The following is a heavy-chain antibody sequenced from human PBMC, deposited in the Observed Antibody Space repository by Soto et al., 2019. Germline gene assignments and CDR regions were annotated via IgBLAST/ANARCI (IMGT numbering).Heavy chain of an antibody. D-gene: IGHD6-13*01. V-gene: IGHV3-30*18. CDR3: AKALSSSWSEYYFDY. J-gene: IGHJ4*02. CDR1: GFTFSSYG. Sequence: QVQLVESGGGVVQPGRSLRLSCAASGFTFSSYGMHWVRQAPGKGLEWVAVISYDGSNKYYADSVKGRFTISRDNSKNTLYLQMNSLRAEDTAVYYCAKALSSSWSEYYFDYWGQGTLVTVSS. CDR2: ISYDGSNK.